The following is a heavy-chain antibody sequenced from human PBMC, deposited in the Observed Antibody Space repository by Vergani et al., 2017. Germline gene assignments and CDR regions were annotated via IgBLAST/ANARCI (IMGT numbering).Heavy chain of an antibody. D-gene: IGHD5-12*01. Sequence: VQLVESGGGVVQPGRSLRLSCAASGFTFSSYWMSWVRQAPGKGLEWVANIKQDGSEKYYADSVKGRFTISRDNAKNSLYLQMNSLRAEDTAVYYCACLSLVATIRDYWGQGTLVTVSS. CDR3: ACLSLVATIRDY. CDR1: GFTFSSYW. CDR2: IKQDGSEK. J-gene: IGHJ4*02. V-gene: IGHV3-7*01.